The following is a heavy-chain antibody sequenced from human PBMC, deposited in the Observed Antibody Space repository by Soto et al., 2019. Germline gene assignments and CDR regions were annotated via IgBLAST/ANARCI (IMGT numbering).Heavy chain of an antibody. CDR3: ARDQGIAVAGSDY. CDR1: GFTFSSYA. V-gene: IGHV3-30-3*01. D-gene: IGHD6-19*01. CDR2: ISYDGSNK. J-gene: IGHJ4*02. Sequence: SGGSLRLSCAASGFTFSSYAMHWVRQAPGKGLEWVAVISYDGSNKYYADSVKGRFTISRDNSKNTLYLQMNSLRAEDTAVYYCARDQGIAVAGSDYWGQGTLVTVSS.